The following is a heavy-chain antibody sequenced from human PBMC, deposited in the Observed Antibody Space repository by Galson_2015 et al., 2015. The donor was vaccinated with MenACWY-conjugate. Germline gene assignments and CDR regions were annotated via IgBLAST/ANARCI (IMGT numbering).Heavy chain of an antibody. CDR1: GFTFSRYW. D-gene: IGHD2-2*01. Sequence: SLRLSCAVSGFTFSRYWMHWVRQAPGKGLEWVADIKPDGSEKYYADSVKGRFTISRDNVKNSLYLQMNSLRAEDTAVYYCASEDYCDDSSSRRELSMDYWGQGTLLTVSS. J-gene: IGHJ4*02. CDR3: ASEDYCDDSSSRRELSMDY. V-gene: IGHV3-7*03. CDR2: IKPDGSEK.